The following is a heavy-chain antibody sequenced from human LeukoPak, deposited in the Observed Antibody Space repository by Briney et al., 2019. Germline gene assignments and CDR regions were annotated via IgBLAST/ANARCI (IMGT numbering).Heavy chain of an antibody. J-gene: IGHJ4*02. CDR1: GGTFSSYA. D-gene: IGHD3-22*01. CDR2: IIPIFGTA. Sequence: SVKVSCKASGGTFSSYAISWVRQAPGQGLEWMGGIIPIFGTANYAQKFQGRVTITTDESTSTAYIELSSLRSEDTAVYYCASSLGDYYDSSGYYYGPFDYWGQGTLVTVSS. V-gene: IGHV1-69*05. CDR3: ASSLGDYYDSSGYYYGPFDY.